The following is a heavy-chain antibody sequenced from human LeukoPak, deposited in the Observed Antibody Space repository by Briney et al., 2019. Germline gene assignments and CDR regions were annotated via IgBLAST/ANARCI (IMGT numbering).Heavy chain of an antibody. CDR3: ASPSYSGGWYYLDY. J-gene: IGHJ4*02. CDR2: IKQDGSET. V-gene: IGHV3-7*01. D-gene: IGHD6-13*01. CDR1: GFTFSSYW. Sequence: GGSLRLSCAAPGFTFSSYWMNWVRQAPGKGLEWVAKIKQDGSETYYVDSVKGRFSISRDNAKNSLYLQMNSLRAEDTAMYYCASPSYSGGWYYLDYWGQGTLVTVSS.